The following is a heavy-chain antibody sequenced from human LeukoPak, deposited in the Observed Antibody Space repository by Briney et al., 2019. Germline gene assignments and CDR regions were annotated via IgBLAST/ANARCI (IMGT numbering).Heavy chain of an antibody. Sequence: SETLSLTCAVSGVAISRGGYAWNWIRQPPGKGLEWIAYIYHSGTTYYNPSLKSRATISVDTSKNQFSLKLSSVTAADTAVYYCARGVGLWFGEDKNWFDPWGQGTLVTVSS. D-gene: IGHD3-10*01. J-gene: IGHJ5*02. V-gene: IGHV4-30-4*07. CDR1: GVAISRGGYA. CDR2: IYHSGTT. CDR3: ARGVGLWFGEDKNWFDP.